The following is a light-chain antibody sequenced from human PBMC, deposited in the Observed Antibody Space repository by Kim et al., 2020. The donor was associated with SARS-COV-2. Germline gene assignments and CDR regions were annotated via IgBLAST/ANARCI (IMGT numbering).Light chain of an antibody. J-gene: IGLJ2*01. CDR3: NSRDSNDYVV. Sequence: VALGQTVRITGQGDSLRSYYATWYQQKPGQAPIPVIYGKNNRPSGIPDRFSGSSSGNTASLTITGTQAGDEADYYCNSRDSNDYVVFGGGTQLTVL. CDR2: GKN. V-gene: IGLV3-19*01. CDR1: SLRSYY.